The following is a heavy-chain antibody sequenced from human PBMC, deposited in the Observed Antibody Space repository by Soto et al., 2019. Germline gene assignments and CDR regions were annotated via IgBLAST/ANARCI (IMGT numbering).Heavy chain of an antibody. CDR3: ARGGGFGEEDAFDI. CDR1: GFTFSSYS. D-gene: IGHD3-10*01. Sequence: ESGGGLVKPGGSLRLSCAASGFTFSSYSMNWVRQAPGKGLEWVSSISSSSSYIYYADSVKGRFTISRDNAKNSLYLQMNSLRAEDTAVYYCARGGGFGEEDAFDIWGQGTMVTVSS. J-gene: IGHJ3*02. CDR2: ISSSSSYI. V-gene: IGHV3-21*01.